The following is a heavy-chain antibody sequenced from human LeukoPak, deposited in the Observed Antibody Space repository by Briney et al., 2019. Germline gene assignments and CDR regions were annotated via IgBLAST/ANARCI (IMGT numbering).Heavy chain of an antibody. CDR1: GGSFSGYY. J-gene: IGHJ4*02. CDR2: IYYSGST. Sequence: TSETLSLTCAVYGGSFSGYYWSWIRQPPGKGLEWIGYIYYSGSTYYNPSLKSRVTISVDTSKNQFSLKLSSVTAADTAVYYCARVPSTRNQWQANFDYWGQGTLVTVSS. D-gene: IGHD1-14*01. V-gene: IGHV4-30-4*08. CDR3: ARVPSTRNQWQANFDY.